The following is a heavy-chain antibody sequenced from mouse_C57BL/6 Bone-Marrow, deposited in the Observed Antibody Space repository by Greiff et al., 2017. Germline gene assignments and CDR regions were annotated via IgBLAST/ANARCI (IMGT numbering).Heavy chain of an antibody. Sequence: EVKLQESGPGLVKPSQSLSLTCSVTGYSITSGYYWNWIRQFPGNKLEWMGYISYDGSNNYNPSLKNRISITRDTSKNQFFLKLNSVTTEDTATYYCARENYSNPYYFDYWGQGTTLTVSS. V-gene: IGHV3-6*01. CDR3: ARENYSNPYYFDY. J-gene: IGHJ2*01. CDR1: GYSITSGYY. D-gene: IGHD2-5*01. CDR2: ISYDGSN.